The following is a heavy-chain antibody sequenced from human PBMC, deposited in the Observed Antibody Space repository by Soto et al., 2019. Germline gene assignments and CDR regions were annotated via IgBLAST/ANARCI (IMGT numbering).Heavy chain of an antibody. J-gene: IGHJ4*02. D-gene: IGHD1-7*01. CDR3: GRGIRGELVVFY. V-gene: IGHV1-2*02. Sequence: QVQLVQSGAEVKESGASVKVSCKASGYTFTGYYIHWVRQAPGQGLELVGEISPKSGGTRYAQKFQGRVTLTKDTSIYTVDMELSNLIPDDTAVYSCGRGIRGELVVFYWSQGPLVPVHS. CDR1: GYTFTGYY. CDR2: ISPKSGGT.